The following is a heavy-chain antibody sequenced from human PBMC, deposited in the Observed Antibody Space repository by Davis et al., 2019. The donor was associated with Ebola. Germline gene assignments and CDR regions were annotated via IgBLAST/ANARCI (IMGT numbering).Heavy chain of an antibody. D-gene: IGHD5-12*01. CDR3: ARAPYRTGSPDY. Sequence: GESLKISCAASGFTFSSYWMHWVRQAPGKGLVWVSRINSDGSSTSYADSVKGRFTISRDNAKNTLYVQMNSLRAEDTAVYYCARAPYRTGSPDYWGQGTLVTVSS. CDR1: GFTFSSYW. J-gene: IGHJ4*02. V-gene: IGHV3-74*01. CDR2: INSDGSST.